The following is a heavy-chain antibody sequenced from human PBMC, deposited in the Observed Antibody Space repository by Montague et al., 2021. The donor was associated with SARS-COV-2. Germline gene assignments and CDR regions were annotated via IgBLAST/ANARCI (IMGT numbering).Heavy chain of an antibody. D-gene: IGHD2-15*01. CDR3: AKDVGLYCSGGSCYSTPTYYFDY. CDR1: GFTFSSYG. Sequence: SLRLACAASGFTFSSYGMHWVRQAPGKGLEWVAVIWCDGSNKYYADSVKGRFTISRDNSKNTLYLQMNSLRAEDTAVYYCAKDVGLYCSGGSCYSTPTYYFDYWGQGTLVTVSS. CDR2: IWCDGSNK. J-gene: IGHJ4*02. V-gene: IGHV3-33*06.